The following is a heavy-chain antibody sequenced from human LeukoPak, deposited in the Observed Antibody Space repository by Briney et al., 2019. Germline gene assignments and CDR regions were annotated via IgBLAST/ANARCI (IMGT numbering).Heavy chain of an antibody. Sequence: GSLRLSCAASGFTFSQYCMTWVRQAPGKGLEWVAEIIQDGSGKYYGDSVKGRFTISRDSSRNTVYLQMNSLRAEDTAIYYCARSDGDYFDYWGQGALVTVSS. V-gene: IGHV3-7*03. CDR1: GFTFSQYC. D-gene: IGHD5-24*01. CDR2: IIQDGSGK. CDR3: ARSDGDYFDY. J-gene: IGHJ4*02.